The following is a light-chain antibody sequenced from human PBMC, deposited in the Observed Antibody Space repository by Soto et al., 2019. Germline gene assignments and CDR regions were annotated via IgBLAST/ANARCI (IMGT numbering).Light chain of an antibody. Sequence: DIQMTQSPSSLSASVGDTVTITCRASQSIGKHLNWYQQRPGKAPKLLIHTASGLQSGVPSRFSGSGSGTDFTLTISSLQPEDFATYYCQQSYNTPRTFGQGTKVE. CDR2: TAS. CDR1: QSIGKH. CDR3: QQSYNTPRT. V-gene: IGKV1-39*01. J-gene: IGKJ1*01.